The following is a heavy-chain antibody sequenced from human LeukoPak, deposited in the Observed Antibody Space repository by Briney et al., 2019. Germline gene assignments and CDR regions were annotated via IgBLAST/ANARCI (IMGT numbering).Heavy chain of an antibody. D-gene: IGHD3-22*01. CDR2: ISSSSNYI. CDR3: ARDLSYSRDDALDL. CDR1: GFTFSRYS. Sequence: PGGSLRLSCAASGFTFSRYSMNWVRQTPGRGLEWVSSISSSSNYIYYTDSVKGRFTISRDDAKDSLYLQMSSLSADDTAVYYCARDLSYSRDDALDLWGQGTMVTVSS. V-gene: IGHV3-21*01. J-gene: IGHJ3*01.